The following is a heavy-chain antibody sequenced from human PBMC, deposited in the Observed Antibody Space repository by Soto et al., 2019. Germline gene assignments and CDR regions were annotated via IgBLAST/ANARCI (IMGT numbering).Heavy chain of an antibody. CDR3: ARLSGYSTGWYDY. J-gene: IGHJ4*02. CDR2: ISTFNGNA. CDR1: GYSFSSNG. V-gene: IGHV1-18*04. Sequence: ASVKVSFKTSGYSFSSNGVSWVRQAPGQGLEWMGWISTFNGNAHSAQKFQGRVTMTTDTSTNTAYMELRSLTSDDTAVYYCARLSGYSTGWYDYWGQGTLVTVSS. D-gene: IGHD6-19*01.